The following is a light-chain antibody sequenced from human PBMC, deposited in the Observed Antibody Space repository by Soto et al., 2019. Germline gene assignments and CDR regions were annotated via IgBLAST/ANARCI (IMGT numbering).Light chain of an antibody. CDR3: QQYNDWPLK. Sequence: EIVMTQSPATLSVSPGERATLSCRASQSIDSNLAWYQQKPGQAPRLLFYDASARATGIAPRFSGSGSGTEFSLTINSLQSEDFAVYYCQQYNDWPLKFGGWTKVEV. CDR1: QSIDSN. V-gene: IGKV3D-15*01. CDR2: DAS. J-gene: IGKJ4*01.